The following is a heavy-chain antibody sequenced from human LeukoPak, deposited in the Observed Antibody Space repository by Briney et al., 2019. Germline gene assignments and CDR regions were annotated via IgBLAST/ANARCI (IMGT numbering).Heavy chain of an antibody. CDR1: GFTFSGSA. Sequence: PGGSLRLSCAASGFTFSGSAMYWVRQASGKGLEWVGRIRSKANSYATAYAASVKGRFTISRDDSKNTAYLQMNSLKTEDTAVYYCTSSRLVAAAGTGNWGQGTLVTVSS. CDR3: TSSRLVAAAGTGN. D-gene: IGHD6-13*01. J-gene: IGHJ4*02. V-gene: IGHV3-73*01. CDR2: IRSKANSYAT.